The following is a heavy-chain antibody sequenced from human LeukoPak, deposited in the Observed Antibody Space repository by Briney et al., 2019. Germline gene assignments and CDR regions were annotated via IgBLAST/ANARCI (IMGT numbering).Heavy chain of an antibody. CDR1: GYSISSDYY. D-gene: IGHD6-6*01. CDR2: IHHSGST. Sequence: SETLSLTCAVSGYSISSDYYWGWIRQPPGKGLEWIGTIHHSGSTYYNPSLKSRVTISVDTSKNQFSLKLSSVTAADTAVYYCARDVAARPDYFDYWGQGTLVTVSS. V-gene: IGHV4-38-2*02. CDR3: ARDVAARPDYFDY. J-gene: IGHJ4*02.